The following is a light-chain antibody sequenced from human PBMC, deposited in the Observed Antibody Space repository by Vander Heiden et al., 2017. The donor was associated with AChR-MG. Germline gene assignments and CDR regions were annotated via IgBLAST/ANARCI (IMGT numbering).Light chain of an antibody. V-gene: IGKV3-11*01. J-gene: IGKJ1*01. CDR2: DAS. CDR1: QSVSSY. Sequence: EIVLTQSPATLSLSPGERATLSCRASQSVSSYLAWYQQKPGQAPRLLIYDASNRATGIQARFSGSGYGTDFTLTISSLEPEDFAVYYCQQLNNGPPLWTFGQGTKVEIK. CDR3: QQLNNGPPLWT.